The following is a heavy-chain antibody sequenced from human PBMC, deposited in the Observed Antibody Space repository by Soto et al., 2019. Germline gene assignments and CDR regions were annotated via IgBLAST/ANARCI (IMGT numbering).Heavy chain of an antibody. D-gene: IGHD1-26*01. J-gene: IGHJ4*02. CDR3: AKGPHVPNSGSYFYHY. CDR1: GFTFSSYA. V-gene: IGHV3-23*01. Sequence: EVQLLESGGGLVQPGGSLRLSCAASGFTFSSYAMSWVRPAPGKGLEWVSAISGSGGSTYYADSVKGRFTISRDNSKNTLYLQMNSLRAEDTAVYYCAKGPHVPNSGSYFYHYWGQGTLVTVSS. CDR2: ISGSGGST.